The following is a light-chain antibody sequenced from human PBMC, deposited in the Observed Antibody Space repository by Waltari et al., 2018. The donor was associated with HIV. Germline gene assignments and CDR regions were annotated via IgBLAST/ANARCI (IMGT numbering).Light chain of an antibody. CDR3: QQLDSYPQIT. J-gene: IGKJ4*01. Sequence: DIQLTPSPSLLSVSVGDRVTITCRTSQGISSHLAWYQQKPGKAPKLLIYAASTLQSGVPSRFSGSGSGTEFTLTIDSLQPEDFATYYCQQLDSYPQITFGEGTKVEVK. V-gene: IGKV1-9*01. CDR1: QGISSH. CDR2: AAS.